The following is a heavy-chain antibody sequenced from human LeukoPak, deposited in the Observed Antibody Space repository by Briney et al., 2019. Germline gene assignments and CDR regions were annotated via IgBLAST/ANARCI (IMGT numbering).Heavy chain of an antibody. Sequence: SETLSLTCSVSGGPFSSSFWSWIRQPPGKGLEWIGYIYYSGSTNYNPSLKSRVTMSVDKSKNQFSLKLSSVTAADTAVYYCATGEGYCSGGSCYSVDYWGQGTLVTVSS. CDR1: GGPFSSSF. D-gene: IGHD2-15*01. CDR2: IYYSGST. J-gene: IGHJ4*02. CDR3: ATGEGYCSGGSCYSVDY. V-gene: IGHV4-59*01.